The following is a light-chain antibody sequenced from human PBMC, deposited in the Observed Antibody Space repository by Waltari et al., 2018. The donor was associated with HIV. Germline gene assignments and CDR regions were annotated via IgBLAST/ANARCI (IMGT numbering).Light chain of an antibody. J-gene: IGLJ2*01. Sequence: QSVLTQPPSASGTAGQRVTISCSGRRSNIGSNSVTWYQQVPGAAPTLLIYNNNQRPSGVPDRFSGSKAGTSASLASSGLQSDDEADYYCAAWDDDLNGLFGGGTKLTVL. CDR3: AAWDDDLNGL. CDR1: RSNIGSNS. V-gene: IGLV1-44*01. CDR2: NNN.